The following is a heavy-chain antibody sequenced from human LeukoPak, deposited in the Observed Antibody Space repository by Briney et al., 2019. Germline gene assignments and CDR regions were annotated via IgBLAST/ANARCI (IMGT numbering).Heavy chain of an antibody. CDR3: AHSSGYFDY. CDR1: GGSISSSSYY. V-gene: IGHV4-39*07. CDR2: IYYSGSS. Sequence: ASETLSLTCAVSGGSISSSSYYWGWIRQPPGKGLEWIGTIYYSGSSYYNPSLKSRVTISVDTSKNQFSLQLNSVSPEDTAVYYCAHSSGYFDYWGQGTVVTVSS. J-gene: IGHJ4*02. D-gene: IGHD3-22*01.